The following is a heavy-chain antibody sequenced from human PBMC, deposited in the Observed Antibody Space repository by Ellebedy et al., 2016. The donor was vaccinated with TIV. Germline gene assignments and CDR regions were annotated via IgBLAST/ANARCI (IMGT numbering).Heavy chain of an antibody. CDR1: GFSFSAYS. Sequence: PGGSLRLSCAASGFSFSAYSMNWVRQAPGEGLEWVSGISASGGNTYYADSVKGRFTISRDDSKNTLYLQMHSLRAEETAIYYCAKELVSRSSLSCDYWGQGRRVTVAS. CDR3: AKELVSRSSLSCDY. V-gene: IGHV3-23*01. CDR2: ISASGGNT. D-gene: IGHD3-9*01. J-gene: IGHJ4*02.